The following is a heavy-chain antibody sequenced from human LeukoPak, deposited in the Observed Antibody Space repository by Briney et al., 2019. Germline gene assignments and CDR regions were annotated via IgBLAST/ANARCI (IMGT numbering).Heavy chain of an antibody. CDR3: AKLPKYYYDSSVYLDY. D-gene: IGHD3-22*01. CDR1: GFTFSSYA. J-gene: IGHJ4*02. CDR2: ISGSGGST. V-gene: IGHV3-23*01. Sequence: GGSLRLSCAASGFTFSSYAMSWVRQAPGKGLGWVSAISGSGGSTYYADSVKGRFTISRDNSKNTLYLQMNSLRAEDTAVYYCAKLPKYYYDSSVYLDYWGQGTLVTVSS.